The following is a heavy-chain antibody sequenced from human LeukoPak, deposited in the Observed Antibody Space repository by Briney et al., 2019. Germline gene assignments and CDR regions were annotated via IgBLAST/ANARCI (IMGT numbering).Heavy chain of an antibody. CDR1: GGSISSYY. V-gene: IGHV4-59*01. CDR2: IYYGGST. J-gene: IGHJ4*02. D-gene: IGHD6-6*01. Sequence: SETLSLTCTVSGGSISSYYWSWIRQPPGKGLEWIGYIYYGGSTNYNPSLKSRVTISVDTSKNQFSLKLSSVTAADTAVYYCARVPPYSSSTWSPDYWGQGTLVTVSS. CDR3: ARVPPYSSSTWSPDY.